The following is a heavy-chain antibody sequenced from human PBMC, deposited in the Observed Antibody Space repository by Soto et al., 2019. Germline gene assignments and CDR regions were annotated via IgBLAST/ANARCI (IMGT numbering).Heavy chain of an antibody. V-gene: IGHV3-23*01. D-gene: IGHD6-19*01. CDR3: AKGEGPKSGWPPAFNWFHX. CDR1: GFTFSSYA. Sequence: GGSLRLSCAASGFTFSSYAMSWVRQAPGKGLELVSAISFSGGSTYYADSVKGRFTISRDNSKNTLYLQMNSLRDEDTAVYYCAKGEGPKSGWPPAFNWFHXWGQGTLVTVSX. CDR2: ISFSGGST. J-gene: IGHJ5*02.